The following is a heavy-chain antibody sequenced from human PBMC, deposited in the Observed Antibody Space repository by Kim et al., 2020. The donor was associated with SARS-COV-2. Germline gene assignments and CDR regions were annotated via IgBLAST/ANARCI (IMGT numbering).Heavy chain of an antibody. J-gene: IGHJ4*02. Sequence: GGSLRLSCAASGFTFSSYSMNWVRQAPGKGLEWVSYISSSSSTIYYADSVKGRFTISRDNAKNSLYLQMNSLRAEDTAVYYCARGRGRRGRYSGYDPFDYWGQGTLVTVSS. D-gene: IGHD5-12*01. CDR1: GFTFSSYS. CDR2: ISSSSSTI. CDR3: ARGRGRRGRYSGYDPFDY. V-gene: IGHV3-48*04.